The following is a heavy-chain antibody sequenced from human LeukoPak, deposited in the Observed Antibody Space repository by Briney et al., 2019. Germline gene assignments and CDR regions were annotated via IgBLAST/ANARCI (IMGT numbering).Heavy chain of an antibody. D-gene: IGHD2-15*01. V-gene: IGHV1-18*01. CDR2: ISDYNGNT. Sequence: GASVKVSCKASGYTFTSYGISWVRQAPGQRLEWMGWISDYNGNTSYGQKLQGRVTMTTDTSTSTAYMELRSLRSDDTAVYYCARGPTLRIDCSGGSCYGTWVAGVDYWGQGTLVTVSS. CDR3: ARGPTLRIDCSGGSCYGTWVAGVDY. J-gene: IGHJ4*02. CDR1: GYTFTSYG.